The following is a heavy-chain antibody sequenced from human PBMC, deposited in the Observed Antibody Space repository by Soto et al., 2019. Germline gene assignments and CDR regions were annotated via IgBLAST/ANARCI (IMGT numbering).Heavy chain of an antibody. J-gene: IGHJ6*02. D-gene: IGHD3-3*01. V-gene: IGHV4-34*13. CDR1: SFSGYY. CDR2: INHSGST. Sequence: SFSGYYWSWIRQPPGKGLEWIGEINHSGSTNYNPSLKSRVTISVDTSKNQFSLKLSSVTAADTAVYYCARKIGVTYYYYYGMDVWGQGTTVTVSS. CDR3: ARKIGVTYYYYYGMDV.